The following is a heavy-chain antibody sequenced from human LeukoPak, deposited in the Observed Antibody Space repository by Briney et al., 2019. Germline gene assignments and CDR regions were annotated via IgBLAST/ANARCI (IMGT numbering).Heavy chain of an antibody. V-gene: IGHV4-59*08. CDR2: VNDLGST. D-gene: IGHD3-10*01. Sequence: PSEILSLTCSVSGGSISSYYWSWIRQPPGKGLEWIGYVNDLGSTNYNPSLRSRATISVDTSKNQFSLKVTTVTAADTAVYYCARTYYFGSGSYRYMDVWGKGTKVTVSS. CDR1: GGSISSYY. J-gene: IGHJ6*03. CDR3: ARTYYFGSGSYRYMDV.